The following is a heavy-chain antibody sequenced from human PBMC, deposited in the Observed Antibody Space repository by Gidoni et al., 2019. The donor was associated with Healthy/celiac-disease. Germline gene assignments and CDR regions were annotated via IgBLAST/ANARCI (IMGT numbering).Heavy chain of an antibody. Sequence: EVQLVESGGGLIQPGGSLRISCAASGFTVSSNYMSWVRQAPGKGLEWVSVIYRGGSTYYADSVKGRFTISRDNSKNTLYLQMNSLRAEDTAVYYCAGQWLVHLFSPDYYYYGMDVWGQGTTVTVS. D-gene: IGHD6-19*01. CDR2: IYRGGST. CDR1: GFTVSSNY. V-gene: IGHV3-53*01. CDR3: AGQWLVHLFSPDYYYYGMDV. J-gene: IGHJ6*02.